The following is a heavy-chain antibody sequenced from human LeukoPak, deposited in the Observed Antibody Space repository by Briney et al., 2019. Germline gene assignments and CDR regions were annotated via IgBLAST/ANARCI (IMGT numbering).Heavy chain of an antibody. J-gene: IGHJ4*02. CDR2: IYYSGST. V-gene: IGHV4-39*07. CDR1: GGSISSSSYY. D-gene: IGHD3-9*01. Sequence: SETLSLTCTVSGGSISSSSYYWGWIRQPPGKGLERIGSIYYSGSTYYNPSLKSRVTISVDTSKNQFSLKLSSVTAADTAVYYCARDRPGEYFDWLLGNDCWGQGTLVTVSS. CDR3: ARDRPGEYFDWLLGNDC.